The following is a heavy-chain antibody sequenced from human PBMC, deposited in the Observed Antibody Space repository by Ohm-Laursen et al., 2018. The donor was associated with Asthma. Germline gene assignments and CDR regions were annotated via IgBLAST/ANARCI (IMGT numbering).Heavy chain of an antibody. Sequence: GSSVKVSCKASGGTFSSYAISWVRQAPGQGLEWMGGIIPIFGTANYAQKFQGRVTITADESTSTAYMGLSSLRSEDTAVYYCARDGRILHYYYYGMDVWGQGTTVTVSS. CDR1: GGTFSSYA. CDR3: ARDGRILHYYYYGMDV. CDR2: IIPIFGTA. J-gene: IGHJ6*02. V-gene: IGHV1-69*01.